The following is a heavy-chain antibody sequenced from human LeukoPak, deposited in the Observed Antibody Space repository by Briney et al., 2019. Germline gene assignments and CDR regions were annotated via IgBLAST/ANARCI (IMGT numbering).Heavy chain of an antibody. CDR2: TYYRSKWSF. V-gene: IGHV6-1*01. D-gene: IGHD6-6*01. Sequence: SQTLSLPCSISGGGIFTNHVSWHWIRQSPSRGLEWLGRTYYRSKWSFDYAVSVKSRITINADTSKNQFSLQLSSVTPEDTAVYYCARGKYTSFDNWGQGTLVTVSS. J-gene: IGHJ4*02. CDR3: ARGKYTSFDN. CDR1: GGGIFTNHVS.